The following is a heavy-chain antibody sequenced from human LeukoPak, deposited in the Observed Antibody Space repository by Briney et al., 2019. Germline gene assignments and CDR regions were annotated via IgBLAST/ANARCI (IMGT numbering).Heavy chain of an antibody. V-gene: IGHV1-69*02. Sequence: SVKVSCKAPGGTFSSYTISWVRQAPGQGFEWMGRIIPILGIANYAQKFQGRVTITADKSTSTAYMELSSLRSEDTAVYYCARVGGYCSSTSCLQNWFDPWGQGTLVTVSS. CDR3: ARVGGYCSSTSCLQNWFDP. J-gene: IGHJ5*02. CDR2: IIPILGIA. CDR1: GGTFSSYT. D-gene: IGHD2-2*01.